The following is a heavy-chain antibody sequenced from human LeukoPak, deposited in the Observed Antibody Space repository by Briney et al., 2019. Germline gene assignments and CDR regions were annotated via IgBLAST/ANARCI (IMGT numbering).Heavy chain of an antibody. J-gene: IGHJ4*02. CDR3: ARGITFGGVFDY. CDR1: GGSISSYY. V-gene: IGHV4-59*12. CDR2: IYYSGST. Sequence: PSETLSLTCTVSGGSISSYYWSWIRQPPGKGLEWIGYIYYSGSTNYNPSLKSRVTISVDTSKNQFSLKLSSVTAADTAVYYCARGITFGGVFDYWGQGTLVTVSS. D-gene: IGHD3-16*01.